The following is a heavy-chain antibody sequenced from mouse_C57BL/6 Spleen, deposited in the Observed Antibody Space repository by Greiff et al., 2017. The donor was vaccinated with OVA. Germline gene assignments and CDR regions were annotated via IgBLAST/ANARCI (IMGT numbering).Heavy chain of an antibody. CDR1: GYTFTSYG. Sequence: VKLQQSGAELARPGASVKLSCKASGYTFTSYGISWVKQRTGQGLEWIGEIYPRSGNTYYNEKFKGKATLTADKSSSTAYMELRSLTSEDSAVYFCARGSEEYYGNYQFAYWGQGTLVTVSA. J-gene: IGHJ3*01. CDR3: ARGSEEYYGNYQFAY. CDR2: IYPRSGNT. V-gene: IGHV1-81*01. D-gene: IGHD2-1*01.